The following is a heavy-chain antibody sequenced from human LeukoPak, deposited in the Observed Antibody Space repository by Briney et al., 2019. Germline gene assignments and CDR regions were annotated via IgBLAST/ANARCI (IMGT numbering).Heavy chain of an antibody. Sequence: SETLSLTCTVSGGSISSSSYYWGWIRQPPGEGLEWIGSIYYSGSTYYNPSLKSRVTISVDTSKNQFSLKLSSLTAADTAVYYCARASTNYHYPLIDYWGQGTLVTVSS. J-gene: IGHJ4*02. CDR2: IYYSGST. CDR3: ARASTNYHYPLIDY. CDR1: GGSISSSSYY. V-gene: IGHV4-39*01. D-gene: IGHD3-10*01.